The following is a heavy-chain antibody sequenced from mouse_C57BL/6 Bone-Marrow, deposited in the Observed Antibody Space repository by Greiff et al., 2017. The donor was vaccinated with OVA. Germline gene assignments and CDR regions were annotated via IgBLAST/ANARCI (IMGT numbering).Heavy chain of an antibody. J-gene: IGHJ4*01. CDR3: ARALLYGSSYHYAMDY. CDR1: GIDFSRYW. V-gene: IGHV4-1*01. CDR2: INPDSSTI. Sequence: EVQLQESGGGLVQPGGSLKLSCAASGIDFSRYWMSWVRRAPGKGLEWIGEINPDSSTINYAPSLKDKFIISRDNAKNTLYLQMSKVRSEDTALYYCARALLYGSSYHYAMDYWGQGTSVTVSS. D-gene: IGHD1-1*01.